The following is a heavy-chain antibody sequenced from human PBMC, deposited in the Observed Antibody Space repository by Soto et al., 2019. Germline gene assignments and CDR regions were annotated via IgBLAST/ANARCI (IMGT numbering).Heavy chain of an antibody. D-gene: IGHD3-22*01. J-gene: IGHJ4*02. Sequence: QVQLQESGPGLVKPSQTLSLTCTVSGGSISSGGYYWSWIRQHPGKGLEWIGYIYYSGSTYYNPSLKSLVTISVDTSKNQFSLKLSSVTAADTAVYYCARVGTGYYAKNFDYWGQGTLVTVSS. V-gene: IGHV4-31*01. CDR2: IYYSGST. CDR3: ARVGTGYYAKNFDY. CDR1: GGSISSGGYY.